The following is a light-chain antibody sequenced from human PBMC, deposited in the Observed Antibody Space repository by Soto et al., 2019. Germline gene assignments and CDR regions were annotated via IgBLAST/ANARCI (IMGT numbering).Light chain of an antibody. V-gene: IGLV2-14*01. CDR1: SSDIGGYAY. Sequence: QSALTQPASVSGSPGQSVTITCTGTSSDIGGYAYVSWYQHHPGKAPKVIIYGVTNRPSGVSHRFSGSKPANTPSLTISGLQADDEADYYCTSYTRSSTHVFGAGTKVTVL. CDR2: GVT. J-gene: IGLJ1*01. CDR3: TSYTRSSTHV.